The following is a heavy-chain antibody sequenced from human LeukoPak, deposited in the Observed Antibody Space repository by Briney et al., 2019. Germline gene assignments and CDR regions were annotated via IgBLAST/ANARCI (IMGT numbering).Heavy chain of an antibody. CDR3: ARGVSGYLGD. Sequence: SETLSLTCTVSGASISSYYWSWIRQPPGKGLEWIGHIYYSGSTNYNPSLKSRVTISVDTSKNQFSLKLSSVTAADTAVYYCARGVSGYLGDWGQGTLVTVSS. CDR1: GASISSYY. J-gene: IGHJ4*02. CDR2: IYYSGST. V-gene: IGHV4-59*01. D-gene: IGHD3-22*01.